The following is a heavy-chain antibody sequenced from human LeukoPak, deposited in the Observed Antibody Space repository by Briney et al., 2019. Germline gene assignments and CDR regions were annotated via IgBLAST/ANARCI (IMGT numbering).Heavy chain of an antibody. CDR1: GYTFTSYG. Sequence: ASVKVSFKASGYTFTSYGISWVRQAPGQGLEWMGWISAYNGNTNYAQKLQGRVTMTTDRSTSTAYMELRSLRSDDTAVYYCARDEPGDSGYETLFDYWGQGTLVTVSS. CDR3: ARDEPGDSGYETLFDY. D-gene: IGHD5-12*01. V-gene: IGHV1-18*01. J-gene: IGHJ4*02. CDR2: ISAYNGNT.